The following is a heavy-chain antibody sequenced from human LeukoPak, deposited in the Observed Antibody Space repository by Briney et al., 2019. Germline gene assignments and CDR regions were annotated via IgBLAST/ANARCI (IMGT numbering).Heavy chain of an antibody. CDR2: ISYSGST. CDR3: ARDGVGSGLFDY. V-gene: IGHV4-31*03. Sequence: SETLSLTCSVSGDSMSSGDYYWNWIRQHPDKSLEWIGYISYSGSTFYHPSLDRRLSIPLDTSKNQFYLKLRSVTAADTAIYYCARDGVGSGLFDYWGQGTRVTVSS. CDR1: GDSMSSGDYY. D-gene: IGHD2-15*01. J-gene: IGHJ4*02.